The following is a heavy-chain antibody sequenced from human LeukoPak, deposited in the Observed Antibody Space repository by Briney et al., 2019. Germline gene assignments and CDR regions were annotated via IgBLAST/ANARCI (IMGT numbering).Heavy chain of an antibody. J-gene: IGHJ3*02. V-gene: IGHV4-59*01. CDR2: IYYSGST. D-gene: IGHD2-15*01. CDR3: ERDRHPWGYCSGGSCYYDAFDI. Sequence: PSETLSLTCTVSGGSISSYYWSWIRQPPGKGLDWIGYIYYSGSTNYNPSLKSRVTISVDTYKNQFSLKLSSVTAADTAVYYCERDRHPWGYCSGGSCYYDAFDIWGQGTMVTVSS. CDR1: GGSISSYY.